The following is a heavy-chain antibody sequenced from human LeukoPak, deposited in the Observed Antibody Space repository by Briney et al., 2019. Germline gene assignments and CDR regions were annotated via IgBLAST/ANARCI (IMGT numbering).Heavy chain of an antibody. CDR2: INHSGST. Sequence: SETLSLTCAVYGGSFSGYYWSWIRQPPGKGLEWIGEINHSGSTNYNPSLKSRVTISVDTSKNQFSLKLSSVTAADTAVYYCARDGTGGWGQGTLVTVSS. CDR1: GGSFSGYY. D-gene: IGHD1-14*01. J-gene: IGHJ4*02. V-gene: IGHV4-34*01. CDR3: ARDGTGG.